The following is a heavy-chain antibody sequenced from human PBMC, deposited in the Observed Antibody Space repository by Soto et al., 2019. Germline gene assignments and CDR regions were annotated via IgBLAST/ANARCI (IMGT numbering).Heavy chain of an antibody. J-gene: IGHJ3*01. CDR1: GFIVSSYT. D-gene: IGHD2-8*02. CDR3: AKSGGNRWCPDAFDG. V-gene: IGHV3-53*01. Sequence: PGGSLRLCCAGSGFIVSSYTMGWVRKAPGKGLEWISVIYSVGSTYYADPVKGRFTIYRDKAENKLYLQLNSLRAQDPAVDYGAKSGGNRWCPDAFDGWGQGTMVNVSS. CDR2: IYSVGST.